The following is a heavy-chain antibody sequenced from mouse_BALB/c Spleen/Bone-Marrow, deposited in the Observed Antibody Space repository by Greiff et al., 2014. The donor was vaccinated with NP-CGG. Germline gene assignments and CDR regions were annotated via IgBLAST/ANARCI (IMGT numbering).Heavy chain of an antibody. J-gene: IGHJ2*01. CDR3: VRGNYGNYVDYFDF. Sequence: EVMLVESGGGLVQPGGSLKLSCAASGFTFSNYGMSWVRQTPDKRLELVATINSDGGSTYYPDSVKGRFTIYRDTAKYTLYLQMSSLKSEETAMYYCVRGNYGNYVDYFDFWGQGTTLTVSS. CDR2: INSDGGST. CDR1: GFTFSNYG. D-gene: IGHD2-1*01. V-gene: IGHV5-6-3*01.